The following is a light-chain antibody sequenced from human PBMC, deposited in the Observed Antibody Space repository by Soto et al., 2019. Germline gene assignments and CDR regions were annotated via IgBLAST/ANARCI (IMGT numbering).Light chain of an antibody. CDR2: KVS. CDR3: QQYNGYSWA. Sequence: DIQMTQSPSTLSASVGDRVTITCRASQSLNDWLAWFQQKPGKAPNLLIYKVSNLESGVPSRFSGSGSGTEFTLTISSLQPDDFATYYCQQYNGYSWAFGQGNKVEFK. J-gene: IGKJ1*01. CDR1: QSLNDW. V-gene: IGKV1-5*03.